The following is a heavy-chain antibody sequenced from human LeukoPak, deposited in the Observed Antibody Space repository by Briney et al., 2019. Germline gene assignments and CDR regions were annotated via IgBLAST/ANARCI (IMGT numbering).Heavy chain of an antibody. V-gene: IGHV5-51*01. Sequence: RGESLKISCKGSGYSFTNNWIGWVRQMPGKGLEWMGITYPGDSNTRYSPSFQGQVTISADKSISTAYLQWSSLKASDTAMYYCARLGIAVAGIDYWGQGTLVTVSS. CDR3: ARLGIAVAGIDY. CDR2: TYPGDSNT. CDR1: GYSFTNNW. D-gene: IGHD6-19*01. J-gene: IGHJ4*02.